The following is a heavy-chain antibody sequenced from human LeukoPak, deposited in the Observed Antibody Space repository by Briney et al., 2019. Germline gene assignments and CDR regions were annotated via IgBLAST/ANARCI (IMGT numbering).Heavy chain of an antibody. Sequence: GGSLRLSCAASGFTFSSYAMHWVRQAPGKGLEWVAVISYDGSNKYYADSVKGRFTISRDNSKSTLYLQMSSLRAEDTAVYYCARGDCSSTSCYWVGYYYYYGMDVWGQGTTVTVSS. CDR1: GFTFSSYA. CDR3: ARGDCSSTSCYWVGYYYYYGMDV. V-gene: IGHV3-30-3*01. CDR2: ISYDGSNK. J-gene: IGHJ6*02. D-gene: IGHD2-2*01.